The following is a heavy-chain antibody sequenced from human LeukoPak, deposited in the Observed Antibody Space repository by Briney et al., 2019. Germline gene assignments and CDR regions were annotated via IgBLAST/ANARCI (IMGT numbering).Heavy chain of an antibody. Sequence: GGSLRLSCAASGFTFSSYAMSWVRQASGKGLEWVSAISGSGGSTYYADSVKGRFTISRDNSKNTLYLQMNSLRAEDTAVYYCAKGGYSYGYTHFDYWGQGTLVTVSS. CDR2: ISGSGGST. CDR3: AKGGYSYGYTHFDY. J-gene: IGHJ4*02. D-gene: IGHD5-18*01. V-gene: IGHV3-23*01. CDR1: GFTFSSYA.